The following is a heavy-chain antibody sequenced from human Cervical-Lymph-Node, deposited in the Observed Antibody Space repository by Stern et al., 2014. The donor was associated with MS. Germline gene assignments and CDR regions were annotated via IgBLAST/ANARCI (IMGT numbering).Heavy chain of an antibody. V-gene: IGHV1-69*01. CDR1: GGTFSSYA. J-gene: IGHJ6*02. D-gene: IGHD3-16*01. CDR2: IIPIFGTA. CDR3: ARNPGGYVYYYGMDV. Sequence: QVQLGQSGAEVKKPGSSVKVSCKASGGTFSSYAISWVRQAPGQGLEWMGGIIPIFGTANYGQKFQGRVTLTADESTSTAYMELSSLRSEDPAVYYCARNPGGYVYYYGMDVWGQGTTVTVSS.